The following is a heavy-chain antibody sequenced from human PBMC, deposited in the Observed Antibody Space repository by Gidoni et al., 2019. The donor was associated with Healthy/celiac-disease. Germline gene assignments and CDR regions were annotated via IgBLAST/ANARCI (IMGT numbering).Heavy chain of an antibody. D-gene: IGHD3-3*01. V-gene: IGHV3-23*01. Sequence: EVQLLESGGGLVQPGGSLRPSCAASGFTFSSYAMSWVRQAPGKGLEWVSAISGSGGSTYYADSVKGRFTISRDNSKNTLYLQMNSLRAEDTAVYYCAKSTNYDFWSGYYEMRADDAFDIWGQGTMVTVSS. CDR1: GFTFSSYA. J-gene: IGHJ3*02. CDR3: AKSTNYDFWSGYYEMRADDAFDI. CDR2: ISGSGGST.